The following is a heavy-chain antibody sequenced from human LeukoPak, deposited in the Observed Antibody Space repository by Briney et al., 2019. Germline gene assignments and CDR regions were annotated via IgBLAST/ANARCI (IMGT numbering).Heavy chain of an antibody. CDR1: GFIFSNYA. CDR3: ASRTEYAGGWVDY. CDR2: ISGGGGST. Sequence: GGSLRLSCAASGFIFSNYAMSWVLQAPGKGLEWVSAISGGGGSTYYADSVKGRFTISRDNSKNTLYLQMNSLRAEDTAVYYCASRTEYAGGWVDYWGQGTLVTVSS. J-gene: IGHJ4*02. V-gene: IGHV3-23*01. D-gene: IGHD6-19*01.